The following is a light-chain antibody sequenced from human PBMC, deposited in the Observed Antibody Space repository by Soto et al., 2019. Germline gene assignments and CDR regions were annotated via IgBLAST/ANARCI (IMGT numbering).Light chain of an antibody. CDR1: QSVNSN. Sequence: ELVMPQSPPTLSVSPGDGATLSCRASQSVNSNLAWYQQKPGQAPRLLIYGASRRAMHIPARFSGSGSGTEFTLTISGLQSEDFAVYYCQQYDSGPPLTFGGGTKVDIK. CDR3: QQYDSGPPLT. J-gene: IGKJ4*01. CDR2: GAS. V-gene: IGKV3-15*01.